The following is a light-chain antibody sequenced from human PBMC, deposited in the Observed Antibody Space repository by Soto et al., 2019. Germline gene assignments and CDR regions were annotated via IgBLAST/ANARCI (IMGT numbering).Light chain of an antibody. J-gene: IGKJ4*01. CDR1: RSVSSY. Sequence: EIVLTQSPATLSLSPGERATLSCRASRSVSSYLDWFQQKPGQAPRLLIYDASNRATGVPARFSGSGSGTDFTLTISSLEPEDFAVYYCLQRNNWPPVTFGGGTKVEIK. CDR3: LQRNNWPPVT. V-gene: IGKV3-11*01. CDR2: DAS.